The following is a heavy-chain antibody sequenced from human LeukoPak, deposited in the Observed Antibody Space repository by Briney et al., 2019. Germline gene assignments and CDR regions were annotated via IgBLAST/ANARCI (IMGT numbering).Heavy chain of an antibody. CDR1: GYILTELS. V-gene: IGHV1-24*01. CDR3: ATEGPYDSSGPQFD. D-gene: IGHD3-22*01. Sequence: ASVKDSCKVSGYILTELSMHWVRQAPGKGLEWIRGFDPEDGETIYAQKFQGRVTMTEDTSTDTAYMELSSLRSEDTAVYYCATEGPYDSSGPQFDWGQGTLVTVSS. J-gene: IGHJ4*02. CDR2: FDPEDGET.